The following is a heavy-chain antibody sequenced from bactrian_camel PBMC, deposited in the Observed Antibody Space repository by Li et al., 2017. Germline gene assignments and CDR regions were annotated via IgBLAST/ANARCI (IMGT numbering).Heavy chain of an antibody. J-gene: IGHJ4*01. V-gene: IGHV3S6*01. CDR2: VYGLGGEI. CDR3: AAGGADCTLDPRRYNA. D-gene: IGHD1*01. Sequence: VQLVESGGDSVQVGGSLRLSCAASGIKSACMGWFRQAPGNEREGVAVYGLGGEIHYADSVKGRFTISIDIAKNTLNLQMITLKPEDTGTYNCAAGGADCTLDPRRYNAWGQGTQVTVS. CDR1: GIKSAC.